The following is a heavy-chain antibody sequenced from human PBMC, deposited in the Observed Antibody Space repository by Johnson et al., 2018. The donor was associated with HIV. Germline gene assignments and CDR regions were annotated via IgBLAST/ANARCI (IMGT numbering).Heavy chain of an antibody. J-gene: IGHJ3*02. V-gene: IGHV3-66*01. CDR3: ARDRWLQLGAFDI. CDR2: IYSGGST. D-gene: IGHD5-24*01. Sequence: VQLVESGGGLVQPGGSMRLSCAASGFTVSSNYMSWVRQAPGKGLEWVSVIYSGGSTYYADSVKGRFTISRDDAKNSLFLQINSLRADDTAVYYCARDRWLQLGAFDIWGQGTLVTVSS. CDR1: GFTVSSNY.